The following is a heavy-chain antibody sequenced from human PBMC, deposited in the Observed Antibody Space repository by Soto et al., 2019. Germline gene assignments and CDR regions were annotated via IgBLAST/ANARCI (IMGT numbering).Heavy chain of an antibody. V-gene: IGHV4-38-2*02. Sequence: PSETLSLTCAVSGYSISSGYYWGWIRQPPGKGLEWIGSIYHSGSTYYNPSLKSRVTISVDTSKNQFSLKLSSVTAADTAVYYCARDTPAGVAAARTESNWFDTWGQGTPVTVSS. CDR1: GYSISSGYY. J-gene: IGHJ5*02. CDR3: ARDTPAGVAAARTESNWFDT. CDR2: IYHSGST. D-gene: IGHD6-13*01.